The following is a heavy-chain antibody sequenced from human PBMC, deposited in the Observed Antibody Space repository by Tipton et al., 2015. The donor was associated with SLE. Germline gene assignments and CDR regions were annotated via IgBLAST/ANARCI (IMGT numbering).Heavy chain of an antibody. Sequence: TLSLTCTVSGGSISSSSYYWGWIRQPPGKGLEWIGEINHSGSTNYNPSLKSRVTVSVDTSKNQFSLKLSSVTAADTAVYYCARAPISIAAAGSYFDYWGQGTLVTVSS. CDR3: ARAPISIAAAGSYFDY. D-gene: IGHD6-13*01. CDR2: INHSGST. CDR1: GGSISSSSYY. V-gene: IGHV4-39*07. J-gene: IGHJ4*02.